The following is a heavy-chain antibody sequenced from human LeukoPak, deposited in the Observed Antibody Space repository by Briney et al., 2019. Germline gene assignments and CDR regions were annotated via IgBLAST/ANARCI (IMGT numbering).Heavy chain of an antibody. V-gene: IGHV4-4*07. CDR2: MYHSGTT. J-gene: IGHJ4*02. CDR3: ARERDHGYSYGLVLDS. Sequence: SETLSLTCTVSGGSMNTYYWTWLRQPAGKRLEWLGRMYHSGTTNYNSPLYNPSLSSRVTMSVDGAKNQFSLRLKSVTTADTAVYFCARERDHGYSYGLVLDSWGQGSLVTVSS. CDR1: GGSMNTYY. D-gene: IGHD5-18*01.